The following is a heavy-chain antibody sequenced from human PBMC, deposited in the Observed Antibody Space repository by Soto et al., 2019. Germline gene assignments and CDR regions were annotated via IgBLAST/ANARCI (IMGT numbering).Heavy chain of an antibody. CDR1: GYTFTGYY. D-gene: IGHD1-26*01. J-gene: IGHJ6*02. CDR2: INPSSGDS. Sequence: QVHLVQSGAEVAKPGASVKVSCKPSGYTFTGYYIHWVRQAPGQGLEWMGWINPSSGDSKYAQKFQGRVTMTRDTSISTAYLDLRKLRSDDTAVYYCAREGGSAYGMDVWGQGTAVTVSS. CDR3: AREGGSAYGMDV. V-gene: IGHV1-2*02.